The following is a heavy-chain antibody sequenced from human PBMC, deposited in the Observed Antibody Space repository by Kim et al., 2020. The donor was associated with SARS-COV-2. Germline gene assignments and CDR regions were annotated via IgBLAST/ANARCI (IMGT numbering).Heavy chain of an antibody. Sequence: GGSLRLSCAASGFTFSSYSMNWVRQAPGKGLEWVSSISSSSSYIYYADSVKGRFTISRDNAKNSLYLQMNSLRAEDTAVYYCARAGGSYWWDWFDPWGQGTLVTVSS. CDR1: GFTFSSYS. CDR3: ARAGGSYWWDWFDP. J-gene: IGHJ5*02. CDR2: ISSSSSYI. V-gene: IGHV3-21*01. D-gene: IGHD1-26*01.